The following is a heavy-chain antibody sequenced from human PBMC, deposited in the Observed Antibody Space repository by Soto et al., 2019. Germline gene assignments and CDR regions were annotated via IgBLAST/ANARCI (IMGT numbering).Heavy chain of an antibody. Sequence: PSETLSLTCTVSGGSISSSSYYWGWIRQPPGKGLEWIGSIYYSGSTYYNPSLKSRVTISVDTSKNQFSLKLSSVTAADTAVYYCAISAGDLITRYYYGMDVWGQGTTVT. CDR3: AISAGDLITRYYYGMDV. CDR1: GGSISSSSYY. CDR2: IYYSGST. D-gene: IGHD3-16*01. J-gene: IGHJ6*02. V-gene: IGHV4-39*01.